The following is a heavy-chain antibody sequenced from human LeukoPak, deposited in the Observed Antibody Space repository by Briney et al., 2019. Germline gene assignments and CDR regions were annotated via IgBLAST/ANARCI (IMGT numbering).Heavy chain of an antibody. CDR1: GFTFDDYA. D-gene: IGHD3-22*01. V-gene: IGHV3-9*01. CDR2: ISWNSGSI. Sequence: GGSLRLSCAASGFTFDDYAMHWVRQAPGKGLEWVSGISWNSGSIGYADSVKGRFTISRDNAKNSLYLQMNSLRAEDTAVYYCARDHYYDSSGYYPPDCWGQGTLVTVSS. CDR3: ARDHYYDSSGYYPPDC. J-gene: IGHJ4*02.